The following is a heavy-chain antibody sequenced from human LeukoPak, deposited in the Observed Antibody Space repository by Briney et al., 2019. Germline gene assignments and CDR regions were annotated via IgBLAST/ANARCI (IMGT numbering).Heavy chain of an antibody. V-gene: IGHV3-49*04. CDR3: TRDRTIFDPGRNAFDI. J-gene: IGHJ3*02. D-gene: IGHD3-3*01. Sequence: PGGSLRLSCTASGFIFGDYGMSWVRQAPGKGLEWVGFIRRKGYGGTAEYAASVKGRFTISRDDSKSIAYLQMNNLKTEDTAMYYCTRDRTIFDPGRNAFDIWGQGTMVTVSS. CDR1: GFIFGDYG. CDR2: IRRKGYGGTA.